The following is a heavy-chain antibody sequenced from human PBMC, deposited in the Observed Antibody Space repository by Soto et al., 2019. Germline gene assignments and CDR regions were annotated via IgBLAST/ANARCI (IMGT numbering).Heavy chain of an antibody. CDR3: AKGGISHWAYFYYMDV. CDR2: INHLGSI. V-gene: IGHV4-34*01. D-gene: IGHD2-21*01. Sequence: SETLSLTCVVSCGSISDYFWSWTLQPPGMALEWIGEINHLGSINYNPSLKSRVTMSVDTSKNQFSLTLNSVTAADTATYYCAKGGISHWAYFYYMDVWDRGNTVTVSS. J-gene: IGHJ6*03. CDR1: CGSISDYF.